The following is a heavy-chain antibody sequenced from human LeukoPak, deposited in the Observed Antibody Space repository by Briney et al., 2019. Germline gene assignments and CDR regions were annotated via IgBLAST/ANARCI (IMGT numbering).Heavy chain of an antibody. CDR3: ARENKKPRAPFWSGYPGYYMDV. V-gene: IGHV3-48*03. Sequence: GGSLRLSCAASGFTFSSYEMNWVRQAPGKGLEWVSYISSSGSTIYYADSVKGRFTISRDNAKNSLYLQMNSLRAEDTAVYYCARENKKPRAPFWSGYPGYYMDVWGKGTTVTVSS. CDR2: ISSSGSTI. CDR1: GFTFSSYE. J-gene: IGHJ6*03. D-gene: IGHD3-3*01.